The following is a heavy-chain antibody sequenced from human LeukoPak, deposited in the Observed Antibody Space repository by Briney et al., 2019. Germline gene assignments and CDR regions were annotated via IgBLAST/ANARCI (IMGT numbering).Heavy chain of an antibody. CDR3: ARNTVAAAGDS. V-gene: IGHV3-7*01. CDR1: GFNLGSNW. J-gene: IGHJ4*02. CDR2: IKPDGSDE. Sequence: PGGSLRLSCAASGFNLGSNWMTWVRQAPEKGLEWVAKIKPDGSDEDYVDSMKGRFTISRDNAKNLLYLQMTGLRAEDTAVYYCARNTVAAAGDSWGQGTLVTVSS. D-gene: IGHD6-13*01.